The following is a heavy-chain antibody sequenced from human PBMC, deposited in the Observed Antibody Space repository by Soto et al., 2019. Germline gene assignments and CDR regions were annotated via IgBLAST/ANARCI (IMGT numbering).Heavy chain of an antibody. D-gene: IGHD4-17*01. V-gene: IGHV3-23*01. CDR1: GFTFSSYA. J-gene: IGHJ2*01. CDR3: AKDGGYGDIEYWYFDL. Sequence: EVQLLESGGGLVQPGGSLRLSCAASGFTFSSYAMSWVRQAPGKGLEWVSAISGSGGSTYYADSVKGRFTISRDNSKKPLYLQMNSLRAENTAVYYCAKDGGYGDIEYWYFDLWGRGTLVTVSS. CDR2: ISGSGGST.